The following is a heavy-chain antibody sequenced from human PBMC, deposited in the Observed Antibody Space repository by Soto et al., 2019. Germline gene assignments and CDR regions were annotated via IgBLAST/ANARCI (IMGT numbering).Heavy chain of an antibody. Sequence: GSLRLSCAASGFTFSSYGMHWVRQAPGKGLEWVAVISYDGSNKYYADSVKGRFTISRDNSKNTLYLQMNSLRAEDTAVYYCAKGSIAARPGSYYYYYYYMDVWGKGTTVTVSS. D-gene: IGHD6-6*01. CDR1: GFTFSSYG. J-gene: IGHJ6*03. V-gene: IGHV3-30*18. CDR2: ISYDGSNK. CDR3: AKGSIAARPGSYYYYYYYMDV.